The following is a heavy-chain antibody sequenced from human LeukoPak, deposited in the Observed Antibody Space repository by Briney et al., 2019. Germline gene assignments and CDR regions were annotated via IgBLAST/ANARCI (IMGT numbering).Heavy chain of an antibody. CDR1: GFTFSSYA. CDR3: VKDRSDILTGPGSN. Sequence: PGGSLRLSCSASGFTFSSYAMHWVRQAPGKGLEYVSAISGNGGSTYYADSVKGRFTISRDNSKNTLYLQMSSQRAEDTAVYYCVKDRSDILTGPGSNWGQGTLVTVSS. J-gene: IGHJ4*02. D-gene: IGHD3-9*01. CDR2: ISGNGGST. V-gene: IGHV3-64D*06.